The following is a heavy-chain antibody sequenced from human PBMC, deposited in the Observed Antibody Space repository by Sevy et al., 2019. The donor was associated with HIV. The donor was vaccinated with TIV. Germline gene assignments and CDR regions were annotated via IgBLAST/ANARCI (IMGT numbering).Heavy chain of an antibody. V-gene: IGHV1-2*06. Sequence: ASVKVSCKASGYTFTGYYIHWVRQAPGQGLEWMGRMNPKTANSDQMRKFQDRVTMTADRSISTAYMELSSLTSDDAAVYFCARGDIRHFDWTTDGAFDFWGQGTVVTVSS. CDR1: GYTFTGYY. D-gene: IGHD3-9*01. J-gene: IGHJ3*01. CDR2: MNPKTANS. CDR3: ARGDIRHFDWTTDGAFDF.